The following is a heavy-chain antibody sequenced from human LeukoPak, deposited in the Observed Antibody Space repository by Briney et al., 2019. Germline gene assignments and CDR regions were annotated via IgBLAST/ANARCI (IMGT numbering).Heavy chain of an antibody. V-gene: IGHV1-24*01. CDR1: GYTLTELS. CDR3: ATVPKRIYYYDSSGYPLDY. CDR2: FDPEDGET. D-gene: IGHD3-22*01. J-gene: IGHJ4*02. Sequence: ASVKVSCKVSGYTLTELSMHWVRQAPGKGLEWMGGFDPEDGETIYAQKFQGRVTMTEDTSTDTAYMELSSLRSEDTAVYYCATVPKRIYYYDSSGYPLDYWGQGTLVTVSS.